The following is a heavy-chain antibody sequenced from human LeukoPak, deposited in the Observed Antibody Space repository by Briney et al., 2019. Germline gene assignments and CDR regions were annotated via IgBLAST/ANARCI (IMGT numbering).Heavy chain of an antibody. CDR3: ASTMVRGVMYPYYFDY. CDR1: GGTFSSYA. V-gene: IGHV1-69*04. D-gene: IGHD3-10*01. J-gene: IGHJ4*02. Sequence: SVKVSCKASGGTFSSYAISWVRQAPGQGLEWMGRIIPIFGIANYAQKFQGRVTITADKSTSTAYMELSSLRSEDTAVYYCASTMVRGVMYPYYFDYWGQGTLATVSS. CDR2: IIPIFGIA.